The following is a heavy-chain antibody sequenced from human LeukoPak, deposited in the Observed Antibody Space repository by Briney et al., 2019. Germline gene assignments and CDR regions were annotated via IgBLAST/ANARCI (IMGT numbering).Heavy chain of an antibody. D-gene: IGHD3-22*01. CDR3: ASLKNSYDSSGYLVTDAFDI. V-gene: IGHV3-23*01. J-gene: IGHJ3*02. CDR1: GFSFSTYG. CDR2: ISPSGGST. Sequence: GGSLRLSCAASGFSFSTYGMNWARHAPGKGLHWVSAISPSGGSTYYVDSVKGRFTISRDNSKNTLYLQMNSLRSDDTAVYYCASLKNSYDSSGYLVTDAFDIWGQGTMVTVSS.